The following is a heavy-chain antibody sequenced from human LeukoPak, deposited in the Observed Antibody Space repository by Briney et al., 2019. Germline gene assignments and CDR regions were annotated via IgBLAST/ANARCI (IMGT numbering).Heavy chain of an antibody. Sequence: GGSLRLSCAASGFTFNNYAMTWVRQAPGKGLEWVSVVSGSGDNTNYADSVKGRFTISRDNAKNSLYLQMNSLRAEDTAVYYCARDNGYSSGWYDAFDIWGQGAMVTVSS. CDR3: ARDNGYSSGWYDAFDI. J-gene: IGHJ3*02. V-gene: IGHV3-23*01. CDR1: GFTFNNYA. CDR2: VSGSGDNT. D-gene: IGHD6-19*01.